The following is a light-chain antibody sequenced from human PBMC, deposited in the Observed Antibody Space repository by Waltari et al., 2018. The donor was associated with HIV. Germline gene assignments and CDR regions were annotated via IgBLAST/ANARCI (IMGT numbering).Light chain of an antibody. J-gene: IGLJ3*02. Sequence: SSELAQDPAVSVALGQTVRITCQGDSVRSSYARWYQQKPGQAPVLVVYGENNRPSGIPDRFSGSTSGNTASLTIAGAQAEDEADYYCNSRDSSGHWFFGGGTKVTVL. CDR2: GEN. CDR1: SVRSSY. CDR3: NSRDSSGHWF. V-gene: IGLV3-19*01.